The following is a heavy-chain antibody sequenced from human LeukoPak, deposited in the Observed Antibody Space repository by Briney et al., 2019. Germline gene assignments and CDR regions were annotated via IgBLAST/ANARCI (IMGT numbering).Heavy chain of an antibody. J-gene: IGHJ4*02. V-gene: IGHV4-59*01. CDR1: GGPISSYY. D-gene: IGHD6-19*01. CDR2: MYYSGYT. Sequence: SETLSLTCTVSGGPISSYYWSWIRQPTGIGLEWIGYMYYSGYTNYNPSLKSRVTTSVDMSKNQFSLKLSSVTAADTAVYYCARYSYSSGLYYFDYWGQGTLVTVSS. CDR3: ARYSYSSGLYYFDY.